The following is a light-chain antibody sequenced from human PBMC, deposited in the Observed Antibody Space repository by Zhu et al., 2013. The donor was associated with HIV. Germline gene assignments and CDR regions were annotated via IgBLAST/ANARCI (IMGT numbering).Light chain of an antibody. Sequence: DIVMTQSPESLTVSLGERATINCKSSQSVLYSSNNNNYLAWYQQKAGQPPKLLIYWASTRESGVPDRFSGSGSGTDFTLTISSLQAEDVAVYYCQQYYTSPYSFGQGTKLEIK. CDR3: QQYYTSPYS. CDR2: WAS. V-gene: IGKV4-1*01. J-gene: IGKJ2*03. CDR1: QSVLYSSNNNNY.